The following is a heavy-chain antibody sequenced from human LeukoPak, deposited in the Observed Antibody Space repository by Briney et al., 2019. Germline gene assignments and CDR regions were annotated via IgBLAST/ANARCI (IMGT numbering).Heavy chain of an antibody. CDR3: AKGFSGHDSDFDY. CDR2: IGGSGVGT. Sequence: GGYLRLSCAASGFTFSTYAMSWVRQAPGKGLEWVSAIGGSGVGTYYADSVKGRFTISRDNSKTTLYLQMNSLRAEDTAVYYCAKGFSGHDSDFDYWGQGTLVTVSS. V-gene: IGHV3-23*01. J-gene: IGHJ4*02. D-gene: IGHD5-12*01. CDR1: GFTFSTYA.